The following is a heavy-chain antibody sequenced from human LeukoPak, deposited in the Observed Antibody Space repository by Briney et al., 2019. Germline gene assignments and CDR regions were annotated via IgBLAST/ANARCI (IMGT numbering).Heavy chain of an antibody. CDR1: GGTFSSYA. CDR3: ARGLYCGGDCYSDDAFDI. J-gene: IGHJ3*02. Sequence: SVKVSCKASGGTFSSYAISWVRQAPGQGLEWMGGIIPIFGTANYAQKFQGRVTITADESTSTAYMELSSLRSEDTAAYYCARGLYCGGDCYSDDAFDIWGQGTMVTVSS. CDR2: IIPIFGTA. V-gene: IGHV1-69*13. D-gene: IGHD2-21*01.